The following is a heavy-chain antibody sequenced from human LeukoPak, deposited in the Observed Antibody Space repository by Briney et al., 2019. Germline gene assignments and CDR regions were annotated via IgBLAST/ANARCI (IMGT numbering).Heavy chain of an antibody. CDR2: ISAYGNT. Sequence: ASVKVSCKTSGYTFTIYGISWVRQAPGQGLEWMGLISAYGNTNYAQNLQGRVTMTTDTSTSTAYMELRSLRSDDTAVYYCARGDLATALDYWGQGTLVTVSS. D-gene: IGHD5-12*01. CDR3: ARGDLATALDY. J-gene: IGHJ4*02. CDR1: GYTFTIYG. V-gene: IGHV1-18*01.